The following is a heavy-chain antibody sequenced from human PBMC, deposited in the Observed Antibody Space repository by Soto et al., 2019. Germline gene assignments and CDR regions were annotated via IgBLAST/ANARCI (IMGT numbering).Heavy chain of an antibody. CDR1: GFTFSSYG. CDR2: IWYDESHK. V-gene: IGHV3-33*01. CDR3: XXXVGFAESTIDS. Sequence: QVQLVESGGGVVQPGRSLRLSCAASGFTFSSYGMHWVRQAPGKGLEWVALIWYDESHKYYADSVQGRFTISRDNSKNTLXXXXXXXXXXXXXXXXXXXXVGFAESTIDSWGQGTLVTVPS. J-gene: IGHJ4*02. D-gene: IGHD3-10*01.